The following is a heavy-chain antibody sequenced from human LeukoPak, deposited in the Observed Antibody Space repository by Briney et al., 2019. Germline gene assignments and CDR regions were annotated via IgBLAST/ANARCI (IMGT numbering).Heavy chain of an antibody. CDR2: TYYRSKWYS. Sequence: SRTLSLTCAISGDSVTATTSAGNWIRHSPSRGLEWLGRTYYRSKWYSDYAVSVQSRIIISADPSKNQFSLQLKSVTPEDTAVYYCATGYQLPYWGQGTRVTVSS. CDR1: GDSVTATTSA. V-gene: IGHV6-1*01. CDR3: ATGYQLPY. J-gene: IGHJ4*02. D-gene: IGHD3-9*01.